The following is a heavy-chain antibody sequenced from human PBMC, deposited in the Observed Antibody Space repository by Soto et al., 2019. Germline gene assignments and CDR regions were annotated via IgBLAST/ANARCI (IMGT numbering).Heavy chain of an antibody. V-gene: IGHV3-15*01. CDR2: IKSKTDGGTR. J-gene: IGHJ4*02. CDR3: TTDDTINKN. Sequence: PGGSLRLSCAASGFTFSNAWMSWVRQAPGKGLEWVGRIKSKTDGGTRDYAAPVKGRCTMSRDDSRNMLYLQMSSLKTEDTAVYYCTTDDTINKNWGQGTLVTVSS. CDR1: GFTFSNAW.